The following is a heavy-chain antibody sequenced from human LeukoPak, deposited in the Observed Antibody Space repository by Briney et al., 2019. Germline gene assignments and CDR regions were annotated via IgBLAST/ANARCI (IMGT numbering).Heavy chain of an antibody. CDR3: ARAPLLDYGDYEEHDALDI. D-gene: IGHD4-17*01. CDR1: GGSISSGGYS. J-gene: IGHJ3*02. CDR2: IYYSGST. Sequence: MASETLSLTCAVSGGSISSGGYSWSWIRQPPGKGLEWIGYIYYSGSTYYNPSLKSRVTISVDTSKNQFSLKLSSVTAADTAVYYCARAPLLDYGDYEEHDALDIWGQGTMVTVSS. V-gene: IGHV4-30-4*07.